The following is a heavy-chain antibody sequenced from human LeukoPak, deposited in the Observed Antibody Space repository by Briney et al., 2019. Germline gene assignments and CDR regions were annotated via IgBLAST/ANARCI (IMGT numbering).Heavy chain of an antibody. D-gene: IGHD3-22*01. CDR1: GFTFSSYA. J-gene: IGHJ4*02. Sequence: GGSLRLSCAAFGFTFSSYAMSWVRQAPGKGLEWVSAISGSGGSTYYADSVKGRFTISRDNSKNTLYLQMNSLRAEDTAVYYCAKVPTYYYDSSGHNYWGQGTLVTVSS. CDR2: ISGSGGST. CDR3: AKVPTYYYDSSGHNY. V-gene: IGHV3-23*01.